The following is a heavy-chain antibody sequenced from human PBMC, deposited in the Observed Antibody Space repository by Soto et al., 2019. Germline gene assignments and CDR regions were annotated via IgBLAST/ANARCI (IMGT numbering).Heavy chain of an antibody. CDR3: AKGYYPTSGYFTFDY. CDR2: TSGSGGTT. V-gene: IGHV3-23*04. CDR1: GFTFSSYA. J-gene: IGHJ4*02. D-gene: IGHD3-22*01. Sequence: EVQLVESGGNLVQPGGSLRLSCAASGFTFSSYAMSWVRQAPGKGLEWVSSTSGSGGTTYYAGSVKGRFTISRDNSKNTLYLQMNSLRAEDTAVYYCAKGYYPTSGYFTFDYWGQGTLVTVSS.